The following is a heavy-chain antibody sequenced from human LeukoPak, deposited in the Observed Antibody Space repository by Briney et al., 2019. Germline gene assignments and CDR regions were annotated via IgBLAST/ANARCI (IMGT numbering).Heavy chain of an antibody. J-gene: IGHJ3*02. CDR1: GFTFSSYG. CDR3: ARDSVAGSQDAFDI. V-gene: IGHV3-33*08. CDR2: IWYDGGNK. Sequence: GGSLRLSCAASGFTFSSYGMHWVRQAPGKGLEWVALIWYDGGNKYYADSVKGRFTISRDNAKNSLYLQMNSLRAEDTAVYYCARDSVAGSQDAFDIWGQGTMVTVSS. D-gene: IGHD6-19*01.